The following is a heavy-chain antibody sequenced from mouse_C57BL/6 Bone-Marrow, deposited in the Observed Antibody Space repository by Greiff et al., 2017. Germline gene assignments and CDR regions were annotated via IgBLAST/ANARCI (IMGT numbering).Heavy chain of an antibody. CDR2: ISYDGSN. CDR1: GYSITSGYY. Sequence: EVQVVESGPGLVKPSQSLSLTCSVTGYSITSGYYWNWIRQFPGNKLEWMGYISYDGSNNYNPSLKNRISITRDTSKNQFFLKLNSVTTEDTATYYCARGYDYDCWVAYWGQGTLVTVSA. J-gene: IGHJ3*01. CDR3: ARGYDYDCWVAY. D-gene: IGHD2-4*01. V-gene: IGHV3-6*01.